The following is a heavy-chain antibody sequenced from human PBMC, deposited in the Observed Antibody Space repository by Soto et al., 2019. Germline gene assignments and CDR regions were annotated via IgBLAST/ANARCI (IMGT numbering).Heavy chain of an antibody. Sequence: KPSETLSLTCTVSGGSISSGDYYWSWIRQPPGKGLEWIGYIYYSGSTYYSPSLKSRVTISVDTSKNQFSLKLSSVTAADTAVYYCDREGTLELLIDYWGQGILVTVSS. D-gene: IGHD1-7*01. V-gene: IGHV4-30-4*01. CDR3: DREGTLELLIDY. J-gene: IGHJ4*02. CDR2: IYYSGST. CDR1: GGSISSGDYY.